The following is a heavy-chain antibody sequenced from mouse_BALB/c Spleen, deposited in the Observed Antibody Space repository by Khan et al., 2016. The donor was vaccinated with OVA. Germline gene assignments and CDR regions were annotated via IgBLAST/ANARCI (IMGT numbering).Heavy chain of an antibody. CDR2: ISSGSSTI. Sequence: EVELVESGGGLVQPGGSRKLSCAASGFTFSSFGMNWVRQAPEKGLEWVAYISSGSSTIYYAETVKGRFTISRDNPKNILFLQMTSLRSEDTAMYYCARSWITTVYAVDYWGQGTSVTVSS. J-gene: IGHJ4*01. CDR3: ARSWITTVYAVDY. V-gene: IGHV5-17*02. CDR1: GFTFSSFG. D-gene: IGHD2-4*01.